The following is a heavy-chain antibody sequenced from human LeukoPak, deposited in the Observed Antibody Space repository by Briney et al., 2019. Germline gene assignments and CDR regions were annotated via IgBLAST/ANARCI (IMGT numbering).Heavy chain of an antibody. V-gene: IGHV3-23*01. CDR3: ASHDFWSGYYWYAFDI. D-gene: IGHD3-3*01. J-gene: IGHJ3*02. CDR2: ISGSGGST. Sequence: PGGSLRLSCAASGFTFSSYAISWVRQAPGKGLEWVSAISGSGGSTYYADSVKGRFTISRDNSKNTLYLQMNSLRAEDTAVYYCASHDFWSGYYWYAFDIWGQGTMVTVSS. CDR1: GFTFSSYA.